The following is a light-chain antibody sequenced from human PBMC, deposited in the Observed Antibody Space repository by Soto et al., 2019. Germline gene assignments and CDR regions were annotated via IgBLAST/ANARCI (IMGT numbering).Light chain of an antibody. J-gene: IGLJ1*01. CDR3: CSYAGSYSYV. CDR1: SSDVGGYNY. Sequence: QSLLTQPRSVSGSPGQSVTISCTGTSSDVGGYNYVSWYQQHPDKAPRVIIYDVTKRPSGVPDRFSGSKSGNTAALTISGLQAEDEADYYCCSYAGSYSYVVGSGTKVTV. V-gene: IGLV2-11*01. CDR2: DVT.